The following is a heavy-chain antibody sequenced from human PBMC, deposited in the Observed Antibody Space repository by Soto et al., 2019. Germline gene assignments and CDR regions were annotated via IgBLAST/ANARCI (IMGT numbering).Heavy chain of an antibody. CDR3: ASSQGGYCRGGSCYWFDY. D-gene: IGHD2-15*01. CDR1: GGSISSYY. CDR2: IYYSGST. V-gene: IGHV4-59*08. J-gene: IGHJ4*02. Sequence: SDTLSVTCTVSGGSISSYYWSWIRQPPGKGLEWIGYIYYSGSTNYNPSLKSRVTISVDTSKNQFSLKLSSVTAADTAVYFCASSQGGYCRGGSCYWFDYWGQGTLVTVSS.